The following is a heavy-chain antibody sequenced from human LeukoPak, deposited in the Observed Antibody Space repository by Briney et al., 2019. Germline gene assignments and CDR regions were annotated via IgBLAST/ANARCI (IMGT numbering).Heavy chain of an antibody. Sequence: GASVKVSCKASGYTFTGYYIHWVRQAPGQGLEWMGRINPNSGGTNYAQKFQGRVAMTRDTSISTAYMELSRLRSEDTAVYYCAKNSSSWYYYWGQGTLVTVSS. CDR2: INPNSGGT. J-gene: IGHJ4*02. V-gene: IGHV1-2*06. CDR1: GYTFTGYY. CDR3: AKNSSSWYYY. D-gene: IGHD6-13*01.